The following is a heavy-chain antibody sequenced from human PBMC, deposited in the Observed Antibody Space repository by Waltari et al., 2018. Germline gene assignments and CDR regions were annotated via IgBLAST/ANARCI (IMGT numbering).Heavy chain of an antibody. V-gene: IGHV4-39*01. CDR2: IYYSGHT. CDR1: GGSISSTNYY. J-gene: IGHJ5*02. Sequence: QLRLQESGPGLVKPSDTLSLTCTVSGGSISSTNYYWGWIRQPPGTGLEWIGRIYYSGHTYYNPSLKSRVTMSADTSKNQFSLKRSSVTAADTAVYYCARHQDWVVVSATWFDPWGQGTLVTVSS. CDR3: ARHQDWVVVSATWFDP. D-gene: IGHD2-21*02.